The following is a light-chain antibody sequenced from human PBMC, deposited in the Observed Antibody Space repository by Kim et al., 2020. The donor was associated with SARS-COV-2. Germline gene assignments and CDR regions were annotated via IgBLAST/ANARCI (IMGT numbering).Light chain of an antibody. CDR3: QQYNSYPYT. CDR1: QSISDW. V-gene: IGKV1-5*03. CDR2: KAS. J-gene: IGKJ2*01. Sequence: SASVGDRVTIACRASQSISDWLAWYQQKPGKAPDLLIYKASSLESGVPSRFSGSGSGTEFSLTISSLERDDFATYYCQQYNSYPYTFGQGTKLEI.